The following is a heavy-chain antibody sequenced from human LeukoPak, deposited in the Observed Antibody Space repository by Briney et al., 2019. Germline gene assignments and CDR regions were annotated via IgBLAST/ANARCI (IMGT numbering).Heavy chain of an antibody. CDR2: VSSDGSIK. Sequence: GGSLRLSCAASGFTFSSDGIHWVRQAPGKGLEWVAVVSSDGSIKYYADSGKGRFTISRDTSKNTVYLQMNSLGTEYTAFCYCAREYSSSWLGYFDYWGQGTLVTVSS. CDR1: GFTFSSDG. CDR3: AREYSSSWLGYFDY. V-gene: IGHV3-30*03. D-gene: IGHD6-13*01. J-gene: IGHJ4*02.